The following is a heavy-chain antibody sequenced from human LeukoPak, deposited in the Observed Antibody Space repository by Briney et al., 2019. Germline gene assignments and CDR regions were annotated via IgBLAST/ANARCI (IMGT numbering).Heavy chain of an antibody. V-gene: IGHV3-74*01. CDR3: ASPRLDCVWGTYLDY. CDR1: GFTFSSYW. D-gene: IGHD3-16*02. J-gene: IGHJ4*02. Sequence: GGSLRLSCAASGFTFSSYWMQWVRQAPGKGLVWVSRINSDGSSTGYADSVEGRFTISRDNAKNTLYLQMNSLRAEDTAVYYCASPRLDCVWGTYLDYWGQGSLVTVSS. CDR2: INSDGSST.